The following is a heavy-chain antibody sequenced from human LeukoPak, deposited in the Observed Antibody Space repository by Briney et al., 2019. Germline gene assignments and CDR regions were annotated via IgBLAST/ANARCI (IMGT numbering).Heavy chain of an antibody. CDR2: IWYDGSNK. CDR3: AKGLSTPYSSSWFKLYYYYGMDV. D-gene: IGHD6-13*01. J-gene: IGHJ6*02. Sequence: GGSLRLSCAASGFTFSSYGMHWIRQAPGKGLEWVAVIWYDGSNKYYADSVKGRFTISRDNSKNTLYLQMNSLRAEDTAVYYCAKGLSTPYSSSWFKLYYYYGMDVWGQGTTVTVSS. V-gene: IGHV3-33*06. CDR1: GFTFSSYG.